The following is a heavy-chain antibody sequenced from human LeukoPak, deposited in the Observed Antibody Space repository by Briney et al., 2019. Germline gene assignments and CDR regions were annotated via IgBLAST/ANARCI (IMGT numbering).Heavy chain of an antibody. V-gene: IGHV1-18*03. CDR3: ARLSYYYDSSGYYYIDYFDY. J-gene: IGHJ4*02. D-gene: IGHD3-22*01. CDR1: GYTFTSYG. Sequence: APVKVSCKASGYTFTSYGISWVRQAPGQGLEWMGGISAYNGNTNYAQKLQGRVTMTTDTSTSTAYMELRSLRSDDMAVYYCARLSYYYDSSGYYYIDYFDYWGQGTLVTVSS. CDR2: ISAYNGNT.